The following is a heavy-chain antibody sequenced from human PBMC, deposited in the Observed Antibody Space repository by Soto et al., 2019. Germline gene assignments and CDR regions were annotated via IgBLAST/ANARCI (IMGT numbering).Heavy chain of an antibody. J-gene: IGHJ6*02. CDR1: GYTFTSYG. CDR3: ASEGVRGYGPPGIRDYYYYGMDV. D-gene: IGHD3-10*01. V-gene: IGHV1-18*04. Sequence: QVQLVQSGAEVKKPGASVKVSCKASGYTFTSYGISWVRQAPGQGLEWMGWISAYNGNTNYAQKLQGRVTMTTDTSTSTAYMELRSLRSADTAVYYCASEGVRGYGPPGIRDYYYYGMDVWGQGTTVTVSS. CDR2: ISAYNGNT.